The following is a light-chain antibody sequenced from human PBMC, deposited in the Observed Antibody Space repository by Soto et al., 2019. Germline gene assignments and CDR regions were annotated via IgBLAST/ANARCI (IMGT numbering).Light chain of an antibody. V-gene: IGKV1-5*03. CDR2: KAS. Sequence: DIPMTQSPSTLSASVGDRVTITCRASQSISSRLAWYQQKPGKAPKLLIYKASSLESGVPSRFSGSGSGTEFTLTISSLQPDDFATYYCQQYNSYLYTFGQGTKLEIK. CDR1: QSISSR. CDR3: QQYNSYLYT. J-gene: IGKJ2*01.